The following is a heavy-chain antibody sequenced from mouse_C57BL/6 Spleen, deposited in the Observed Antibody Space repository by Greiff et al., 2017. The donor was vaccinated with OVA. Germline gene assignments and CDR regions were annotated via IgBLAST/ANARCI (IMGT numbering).Heavy chain of an antibody. V-gene: IGHV1-53*01. CDR2: INPSNGGT. J-gene: IGHJ2*01. Sequence: VQLKQPGTELVKPGASVKLSCKASGYTFTSYWMHWVKQRPGQGLEWIGNINPSNGGTNYTEKFKSEATLTVDKSSSTAYMQLSSLTSEDSAVYEWARSGGNYDAFDYWGQGTTLTVSS. D-gene: IGHD2-1*01. CDR1: GYTFTSYW. CDR3: ARSGGNYDAFDY.